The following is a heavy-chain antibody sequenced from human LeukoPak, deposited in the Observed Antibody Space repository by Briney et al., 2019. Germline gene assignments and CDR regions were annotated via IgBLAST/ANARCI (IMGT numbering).Heavy chain of an antibody. D-gene: IGHD6-13*01. Sequence: ASVKVSCKASGYTFTSYDINWVRQATGQGLEWMGWMNPNSGNTGYAQKFQGRVTMTRNTSISTAYMELSSLRSEDTAVYYCARGGVVGYSSSWYTSGINWFDPWGQGTLVTVSS. J-gene: IGHJ5*02. CDR3: ARGGVVGYSSSWYTSGINWFDP. V-gene: IGHV1-8*01. CDR1: GYTFTSYD. CDR2: MNPNSGNT.